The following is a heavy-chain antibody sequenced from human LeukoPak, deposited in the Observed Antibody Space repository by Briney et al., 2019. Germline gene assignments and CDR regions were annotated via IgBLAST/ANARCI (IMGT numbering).Heavy chain of an antibody. CDR1: GGTFSSYA. CDR2: IIPIFGTA. D-gene: IGHD3-10*01. Sequence: SGKVSCKASGGTFSSYAISWVRQAPGQGLKWMGGIIPIFGTANYAQKFQGRVTITADESTSTAYMELSSLRSEDTAVYYCASTGWGNYGYYYYMDVWGKGTTVTISS. CDR3: ASTGWGNYGYYYYMDV. V-gene: IGHV1-69*13. J-gene: IGHJ6*03.